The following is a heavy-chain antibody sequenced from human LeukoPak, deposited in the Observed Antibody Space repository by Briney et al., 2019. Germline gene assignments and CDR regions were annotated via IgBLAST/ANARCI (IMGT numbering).Heavy chain of an antibody. CDR3: ARGYCSGGSCYSDGRPRGYFDY. CDR1: GYTFTSYG. J-gene: IGHJ4*02. CDR2: ISAYNGNT. Sequence: ASVKVSCKASGYTFTSYGISWVRQAPGQGLEWMGWISAYNGNTNYAQKLQGRVTMTRDMSTSTVYMELSSLRSEDTAVYYCARGYCSGGSCYSDGRPRGYFDYWGQGTLVTVSS. V-gene: IGHV1-18*01. D-gene: IGHD2-15*01.